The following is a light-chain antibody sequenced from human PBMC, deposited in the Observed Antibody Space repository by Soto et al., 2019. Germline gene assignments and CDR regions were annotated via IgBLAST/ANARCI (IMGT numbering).Light chain of an antibody. CDR3: QQRSNWPPT. V-gene: IGKV3-11*01. J-gene: IGKJ1*01. Sequence: EIVLTQSPATLSLSPGERATLSCRASQSVSSYLAWYQQKPGQAPRLLIYDASNRATGIPARFSGSGSGTDSTLTISSLDPEDFAVYYCQQRSNWPPTFGQGTKVDIK. CDR1: QSVSSY. CDR2: DAS.